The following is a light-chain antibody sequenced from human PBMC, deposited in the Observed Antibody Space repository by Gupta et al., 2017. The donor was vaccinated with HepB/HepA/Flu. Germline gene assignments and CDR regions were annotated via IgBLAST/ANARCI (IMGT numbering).Light chain of an antibody. J-gene: IGKJ4*01. CDR2: DAS. CDR3: QQDNEWRLT. Sequence: EVVMTHSPATLSVSPGERVTLSCRASQSVRSKLAWYQQKPGQAPRLLIYDASTRATGIPVRFSGSGSGTDFTLTISSLQPEDFAVYSCQQDNEWRLTFGGGTKVEIK. V-gene: IGKV3-15*01. CDR1: QSVRSK.